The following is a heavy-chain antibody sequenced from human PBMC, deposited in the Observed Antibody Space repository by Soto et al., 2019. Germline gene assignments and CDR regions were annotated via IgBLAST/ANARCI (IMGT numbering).Heavy chain of an antibody. CDR2: ISAYNGNT. Sequence: ASVKVSCKASGYTFTSYGISWVRHAPGQGLEWMGWISAYNGNTNYAQKLQGRVTMTTDTSTSTAYMELRSLRSDDTAVYYCARDSHLEWLHDSDAFDIWGQGTMVTVSS. D-gene: IGHD3-3*01. CDR3: ARDSHLEWLHDSDAFDI. V-gene: IGHV1-18*01. CDR1: GYTFTSYG. J-gene: IGHJ3*02.